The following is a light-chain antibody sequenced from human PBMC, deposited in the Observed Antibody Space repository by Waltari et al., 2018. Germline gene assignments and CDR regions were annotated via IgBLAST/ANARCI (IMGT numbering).Light chain of an antibody. CDR2: DVS. Sequence: QSALTQPRSVSGSPGQSVTISCTGTSSDVGGYNYVSWYQQHPGKAPKLMIYDVSKRPSGVPDRFSGSQSGSTASLPISGLQAEDEADYYCCSYAGSYTWVFGGGTKLTVL. J-gene: IGLJ3*02. V-gene: IGLV2-11*01. CDR3: CSYAGSYTWV. CDR1: SSDVGGYNY.